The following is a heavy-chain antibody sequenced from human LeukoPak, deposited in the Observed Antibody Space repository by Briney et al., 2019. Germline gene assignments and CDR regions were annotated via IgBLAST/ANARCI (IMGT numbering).Heavy chain of an antibody. CDR2: MSGTAGAT. CDR3: AKGVVPTAIRQYYYYGMDV. J-gene: IGHJ6*02. V-gene: IGHV3-23*01. CDR1: GFSVIDFA. Sequence: GGSLRLCCAASGFSVIDFAMTWVRQAPREGLGWVSSMSGTAGATYYADSVKGRFTISRDNSKNTLYLQMNSLRAEDTAVYYCAKGVVPTAIRQYYYYGMDVWGQGTTVTVSS. D-gene: IGHD5-18*01.